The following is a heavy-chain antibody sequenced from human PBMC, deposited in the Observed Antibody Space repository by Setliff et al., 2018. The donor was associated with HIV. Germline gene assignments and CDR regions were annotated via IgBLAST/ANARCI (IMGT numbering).Heavy chain of an antibody. CDR1: GGSISNYY. Sequence: SETLSLTCTISGGSISNYYWSWIRQPPGKELEWIGFIYYTGSTNYNPSIKSRVTMSVDTSKNHFSLRLNSVTAADTATYFCARLGRAIDDGGSSLRLDFWGQGMLVTVSS. D-gene: IGHD2-15*01. J-gene: IGHJ4*02. V-gene: IGHV4-59*08. CDR2: IYYTGST. CDR3: ARLGRAIDDGGSSLRLDF.